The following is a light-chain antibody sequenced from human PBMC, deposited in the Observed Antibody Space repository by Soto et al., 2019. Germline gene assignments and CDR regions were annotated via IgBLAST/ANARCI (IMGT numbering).Light chain of an antibody. CDR2: GAS. Sequence: EILMTQSPATLSVSPGERATLSCRASQSLSRNLAWYQQKPGQAPRLLIYGASTRASGIPVRFSGSGSGTEFTLTISSLQSEAVALYVCQHYNDCPPAFTFGPGTKVDL. J-gene: IGKJ3*01. CDR3: QHYNDCPPAFT. CDR1: QSLSRN. V-gene: IGKV3-15*01.